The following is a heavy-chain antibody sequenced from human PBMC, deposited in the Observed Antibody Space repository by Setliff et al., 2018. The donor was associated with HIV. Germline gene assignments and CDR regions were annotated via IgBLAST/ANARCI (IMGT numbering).Heavy chain of an antibody. Sequence: PGGSLRLSCEASGFTFSSYSINWVRQAPGRGLEWVSSISIGSGGAIDYADSVQGRFTISRDNSKNSLYLQMNSLRVEDTAVYYCARDYLYYNLYNGSPVYGMDVWGQGTTVTVSS. CDR1: GFTFSSYS. CDR2: ISIGSGGAI. CDR3: ARDYLYYNLYNGSPVYGMDV. D-gene: IGHD3-3*01. V-gene: IGHV3-21*01. J-gene: IGHJ6*02.